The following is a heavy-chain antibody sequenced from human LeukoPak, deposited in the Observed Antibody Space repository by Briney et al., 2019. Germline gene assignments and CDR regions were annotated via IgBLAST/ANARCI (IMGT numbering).Heavy chain of an antibody. J-gene: IGHJ3*02. CDR2: ISGSGGST. CDR3: AREIAAGSYAFDI. D-gene: IGHD6-13*01. Sequence: GGSLRLSCAASGFTFSSYSMNWVRQAPGKGLEWVSAISGSGGSTYYADSLKGRFTISRDNSKNTLYLQMNSLRAEDTAVYYCAREIAAGSYAFDIWGQGTMVTVSS. CDR1: GFTFSSYS. V-gene: IGHV3-23*01.